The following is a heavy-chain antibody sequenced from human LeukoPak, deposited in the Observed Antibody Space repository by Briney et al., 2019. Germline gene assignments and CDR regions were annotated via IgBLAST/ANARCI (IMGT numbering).Heavy chain of an antibody. V-gene: IGHV3-23*01. D-gene: IGHD1-26*01. CDR1: GFSFSIYA. CDR2: ISGGGGST. CDR3: ASSGSYRFDY. Sequence: GGSLRLSCGVSGFSFSIYAMSWVRQAPGKGLEWVSGISGGGGSTYYADSVKGRFTISRDNAKNSLYLQMNSLRDEDTAVYYCASSGSYRFDYWGQGTLVTVSS. J-gene: IGHJ4*02.